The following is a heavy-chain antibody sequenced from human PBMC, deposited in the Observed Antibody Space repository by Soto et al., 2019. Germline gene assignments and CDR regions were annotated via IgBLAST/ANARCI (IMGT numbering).Heavy chain of an antibody. D-gene: IGHD3-3*01. Sequence: PSETLSLTCAVYGGSFSGYYWSWIRQPPGKGLEWIGEINHSGSTNYNPSLKSRVTISVDTSKNQFSLKLSSVTAADTAVYYCARVCLRYDFWSGYYRYPYYYYGMDVWGQGTTVTVS. CDR2: INHSGST. CDR1: GGSFSGYY. V-gene: IGHV4-34*01. CDR3: ARVCLRYDFWSGYYRYPYYYYGMDV. J-gene: IGHJ6*02.